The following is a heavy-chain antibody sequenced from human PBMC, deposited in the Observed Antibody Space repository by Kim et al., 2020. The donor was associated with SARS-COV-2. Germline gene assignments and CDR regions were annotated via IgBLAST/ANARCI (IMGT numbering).Heavy chain of an antibody. J-gene: IGHJ3*02. Sequence: GGSLRLSCAASGFTFDDYGMSWVRQAPGKGLEWVSGINWNGGSRGYADSVKGRFTISRDNAKNSLYLQMNSLRAEDMALYQCARDSIADNAFGIWGQGTMVTVSS. CDR1: GFTFDDYG. CDR3: ARDSIADNAFGI. V-gene: IGHV3-20*01. D-gene: IGHD6-6*01. CDR2: INWNGGSR.